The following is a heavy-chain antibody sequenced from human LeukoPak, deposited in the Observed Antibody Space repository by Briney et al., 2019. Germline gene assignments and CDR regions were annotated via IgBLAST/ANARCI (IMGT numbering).Heavy chain of an antibody. CDR3: ARQDGGGSSPGTNAFDI. D-gene: IGHD2-15*01. CDR1: GYSFTSYW. Sequence: GESLKISCKGSGYSFTSYWIGWVRQMPEKGLEWMGIIYPGGSDTRYSPSFQGQVTISADKSISTAYLQWSSLKASDTAMYYCARQDGGGSSPGTNAFDIWGQGTMVTVSS. CDR2: IYPGGSDT. V-gene: IGHV5-51*01. J-gene: IGHJ3*02.